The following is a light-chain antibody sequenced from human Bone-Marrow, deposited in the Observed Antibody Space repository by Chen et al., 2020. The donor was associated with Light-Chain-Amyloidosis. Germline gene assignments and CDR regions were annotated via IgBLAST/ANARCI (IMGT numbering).Light chain of an antibody. CDR2: EVT. CDR1: SSDVGGDNH. CDR3: SSYTITNTLV. V-gene: IGLV2-14*01. J-gene: IGLJ1*01. Sequence: QSALTQPASVSGSPGQAITISCTGTSSDVGGDNHVSWYQPHPDKAPKLMLYEVTNRPAWVPDRFSGSKSDNTASLTISGLQTEDEADYFCSSYTITNTLVFGSGTRVTVL.